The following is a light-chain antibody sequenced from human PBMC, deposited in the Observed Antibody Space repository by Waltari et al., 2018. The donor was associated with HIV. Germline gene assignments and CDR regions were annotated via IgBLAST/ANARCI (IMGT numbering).Light chain of an antibody. J-gene: IGLJ1*01. V-gene: IGLV2-14*01. CDR2: EVS. CDR3: SSYTRSSTYV. CDR1: SSDVFNYNY. Sequence: QSTLTQPVSVSGSPGQSITISCTGTSSDVFNYNYVSWYQQHPDRAPTLMIYEVSHRPSWVANRFSGSKSGNTASLTISGLQAEDEADYYCSSYTRSSTYVFGTGTKVTVL.